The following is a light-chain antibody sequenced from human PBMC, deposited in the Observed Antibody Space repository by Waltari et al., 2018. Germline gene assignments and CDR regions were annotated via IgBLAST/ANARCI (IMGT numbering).Light chain of an antibody. CDR3: QQYNNGPKT. CDR1: QRVSSN. Sequence: EIVMTQSPATLSVSPGERATLSCRASQRVSSNFAWYQQKPGQAPRLLIYGAPTRATGLPARFSRSGSVTEFTPTFISLQSEDFAVYYCQQYNNGPKTFGQGTKVEIK. CDR2: GAP. V-gene: IGKV3D-15*01. J-gene: IGKJ1*01.